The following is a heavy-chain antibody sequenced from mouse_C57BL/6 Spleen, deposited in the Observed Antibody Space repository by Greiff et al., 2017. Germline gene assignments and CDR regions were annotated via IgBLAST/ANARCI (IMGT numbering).Heavy chain of an antibody. CDR1: GFTFSDYG. CDR2: ISSGSSTI. D-gene: IGHD2-5*01. Sequence: DVMLVESGGGLVKPGGSLKLSCAASGFTFSDYGMHWVRQAPEKGLEWVAYISSGSSTIYYADTVKGRFTISRDNAKNTLFLQMTSLRSEDTAMYYCARRDYSNFPYAMDYWGQGTSVTVSS. J-gene: IGHJ4*01. CDR3: ARRDYSNFPYAMDY. V-gene: IGHV5-17*01.